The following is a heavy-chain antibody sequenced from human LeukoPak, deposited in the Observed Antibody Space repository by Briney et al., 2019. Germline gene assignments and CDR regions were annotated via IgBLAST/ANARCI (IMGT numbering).Heavy chain of an antibody. CDR1: GYTFTSYY. V-gene: IGHV1-8*03. CDR2: MNPNSGNT. Sequence: ASVKVSCKASGYTFTSYYMHWVRQATGQGLEWMGWMNPNSGNTGYAQKFQGRVTITRNTSISTAYMELSSLRSEDTAVYYCARGYAPDPYYYYYYMDVWGKGTTVTVSS. J-gene: IGHJ6*03. CDR3: ARGYAPDPYYYYYYMDV. D-gene: IGHD2-2*01.